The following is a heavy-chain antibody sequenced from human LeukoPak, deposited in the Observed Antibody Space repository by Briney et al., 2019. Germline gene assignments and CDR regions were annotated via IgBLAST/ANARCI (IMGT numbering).Heavy chain of an antibody. V-gene: IGHV4-4*08. CDR2: IYPSGST. CDR3: ARHADPDLPPDGDWFDP. J-gene: IGHJ5*02. CDR1: GGSISSYY. Sequence: SETLSLTCTVSGGSISSYYWSWIRQPPGKRLEWIGYIYPSGSTNCNPSLKSRITISVDTSKNQFSLKLNSVTAADTAVYYCARHADPDLPPDGDWFDPWGQRTLVTVSS.